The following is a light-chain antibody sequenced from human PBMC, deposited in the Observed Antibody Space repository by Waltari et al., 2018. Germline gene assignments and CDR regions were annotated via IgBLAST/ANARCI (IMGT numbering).Light chain of an antibody. CDR1: SSDIGRYNF. CDR2: DVL. CDR3: SAHTTSNTLI. J-gene: IGLJ2*01. Sequence: QSALTQPASVSGSPGQSINISCPGSSSDIGRYNFVSLYKQHPGKAPKLILYDVLTLPSGVSNRFSGSKSVNTASLTSAGLQPEDETDYYCSAHTTSNTLIFGGGTRVTFL. V-gene: IGLV2-14*03.